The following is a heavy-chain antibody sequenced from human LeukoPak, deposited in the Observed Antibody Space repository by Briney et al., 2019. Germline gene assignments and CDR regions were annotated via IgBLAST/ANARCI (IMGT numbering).Heavy chain of an antibody. CDR3: ANLDYDILTGFNPIDY. V-gene: IGHV3-30*02. CDR1: GFTFSSYG. Sequence: PGGSLRLSCAASGFTFSSYGMHWVRQAPGKGLEWVAFIRYDGSNKYYADSVKGRFTISRDNSKNTLYLQMNSLRAEDTAVYYCANLDYDILTGFNPIDYWGQGTLVTVSS. CDR2: IRYDGSNK. J-gene: IGHJ4*02. D-gene: IGHD3-9*01.